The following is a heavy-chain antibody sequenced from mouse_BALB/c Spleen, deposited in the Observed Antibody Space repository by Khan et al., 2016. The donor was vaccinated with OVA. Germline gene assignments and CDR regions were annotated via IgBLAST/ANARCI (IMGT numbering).Heavy chain of an antibody. V-gene: IGHV1-69*02. CDR2: IYPSDSYI. J-gene: IGHJ3*01. CDR1: GYTFTNSW. Sequence: QVQLQQPGTELVRPGASVKLSCKASGYTFTNSWINWVKQRPGQGLEWIGNIYPSDSYINYNQKFRDKATLTVDKSSTTAYMHLSSPASDDAAVYYCTRVGVDVSSFAYWGQGTLVTVSA. CDR3: TRVGVDVSSFAY.